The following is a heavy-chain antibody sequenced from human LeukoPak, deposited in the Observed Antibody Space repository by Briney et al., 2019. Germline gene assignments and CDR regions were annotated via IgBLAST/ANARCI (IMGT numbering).Heavy chain of an antibody. J-gene: IGHJ6*03. V-gene: IGHV1-8*01. CDR2: MNPNSGNT. CDR3: ARGEYCSSTGCYFYYYYYYMDV. Sequence: EASVKVSCKASGYTFTSYDINWVRQATGQGLEWMGWMNPNSGNTGYAQKFQGRVTMTRNTSISTAYMELSSLRSEDTAVYYCARGEYCSSTGCYFYYYYYYMDVWGKGTTVTVSS. CDR1: GYTFTSYD. D-gene: IGHD2-2*01.